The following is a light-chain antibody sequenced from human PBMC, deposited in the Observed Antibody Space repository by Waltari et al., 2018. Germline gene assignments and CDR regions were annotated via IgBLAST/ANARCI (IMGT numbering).Light chain of an antibody. CDR1: SDINVGDFN. Sequence: QPVLTQPPSSSASPGESARLTCTLPSDINVGDFNIYWYQQKPGSPPRFLLYYKADAEKAQGSGVPSRFSGSKDASANAGSLLSSGLQSEDEADYYCMFWPSNVWVFGGGTKLTVL. V-gene: IGLV5-37*01. CDR2: YKADAEK. J-gene: IGLJ3*02. CDR3: MFWPSNVWV.